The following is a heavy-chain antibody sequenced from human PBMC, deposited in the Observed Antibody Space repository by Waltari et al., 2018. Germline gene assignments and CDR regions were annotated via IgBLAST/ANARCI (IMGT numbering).Heavy chain of an antibody. CDR1: GYSISSGYY. J-gene: IGHJ5*02. CDR2: TYHSWIT. CDR3: ARTYYDFWSGYLFDP. V-gene: IGHV4-38-2*02. D-gene: IGHD3-3*01. Sequence: QLQLQESGPGLVKPSETLSLTCTVSGYSISSGYYWGWIRQPPGKGLEWIGSTYHSWITYYNPSLKSRGTIAVVTSNNQFSLKLSSVTAADTAVYYCARTYYDFWSGYLFDPWGQGTLVTVSS.